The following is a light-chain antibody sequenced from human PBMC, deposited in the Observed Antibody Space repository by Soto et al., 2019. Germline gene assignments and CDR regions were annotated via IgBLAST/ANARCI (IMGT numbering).Light chain of an antibody. Sequence: EIVLTQSPGTLSLSPGERVTLSCRASQSVSSSDLAWYQQKPGQAPRLLIYAASSRATGIPDRFSGSGSGTDFSLTISRLGPEDFVVYYCQHYGDTPPGFGQGTKVEIK. CDR3: QHYGDTPPG. J-gene: IGKJ1*01. CDR2: AAS. V-gene: IGKV3-20*01. CDR1: QSVSSSD.